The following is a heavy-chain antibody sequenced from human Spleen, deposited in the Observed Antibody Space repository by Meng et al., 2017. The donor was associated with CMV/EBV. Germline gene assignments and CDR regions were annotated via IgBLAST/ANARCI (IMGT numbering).Heavy chain of an antibody. CDR3: ARTHGDYYDSGGQIDF. J-gene: IGHJ4*02. Sequence: GGSLRLSCAASGFTFDDYGMSWVRQAPGKGLEWVSGIKWNGGSTGYADSVKGRFTISRDNAKNSLYLQMNSLRAEDTALYYCARTHGDYYDSGGQIDFWGQGTLVTVSS. CDR2: IKWNGGST. CDR1: GFTFDDYG. V-gene: IGHV3-20*04. D-gene: IGHD3-10*01.